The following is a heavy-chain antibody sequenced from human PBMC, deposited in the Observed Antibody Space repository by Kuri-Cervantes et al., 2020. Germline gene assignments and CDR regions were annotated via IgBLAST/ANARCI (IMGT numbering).Heavy chain of an antibody. D-gene: IGHD2-2*01. CDR2: ISGGST. V-gene: IGHV3-38-3*01. Sequence: GESLKISCAASGFTVSSNEMSWVRQAPGKGLEWVSSISGGSTYYADSRKGRFTISRGNAKNSLYLQMNSLRAEDTAVYYCARAQLESFCSSTSCYRGGNYWGQGTLVTVSS. CDR1: GFTVSSNE. CDR3: ARAQLESFCSSTSCYRGGNY. J-gene: IGHJ4*02.